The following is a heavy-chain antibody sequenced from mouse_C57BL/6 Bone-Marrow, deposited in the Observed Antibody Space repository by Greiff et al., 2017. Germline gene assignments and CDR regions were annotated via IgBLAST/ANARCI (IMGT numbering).Heavy chain of an antibody. Sequence: VQLQQSGAELARPGASVKLSCKASGYTFTSYGISWVKQRTGQGLEWIGEIYPRSGNTYYNEKFKGKATLTAAKSSSTACMELRSLASEDSSVYFCARGGDYYAMDYWGQGTSVTVSS. J-gene: IGHJ4*01. V-gene: IGHV1-81*01. CDR1: GYTFTSYG. CDR2: IYPRSGNT. CDR3: ARGGDYYAMDY.